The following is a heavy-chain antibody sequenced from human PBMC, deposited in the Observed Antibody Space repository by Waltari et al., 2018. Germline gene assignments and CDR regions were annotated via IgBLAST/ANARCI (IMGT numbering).Heavy chain of an antibody. CDR3: AGGSSWYVYYYYGMDV. V-gene: IGHV4-34*01. CDR2: SKHSGRH. CDR1: GGSFSGYY. D-gene: IGHD6-13*01. J-gene: IGHJ6*02. Sequence: QVQLQQWGAGLLKPSETLSLTFAVYGGSFSGYYCSWIRQPPGKGLERIGESKHSGRHNSPPYLKSRGTISVDPSKNQLSRKLRSVTAADTAVYYCAGGSSWYVYYYYGMDVWGQGTTVTVSS.